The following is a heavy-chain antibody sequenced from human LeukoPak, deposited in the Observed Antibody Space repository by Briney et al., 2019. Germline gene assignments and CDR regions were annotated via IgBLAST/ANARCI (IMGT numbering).Heavy chain of an antibody. J-gene: IGHJ4*02. D-gene: IGHD4-11*01. CDR2: ISYDGSNK. Sequence: GGSLRLSCAASGFTFSGYGMHWVRQAPGKGLEWVAVISYDGSNKYYADSVKGRFTISRDNSKNTLYLQMNSLRAEDTAVYYCAKDGSTVTTIDYWGQGTLVTVSS. CDR3: AKDGSTVTTIDY. CDR1: GFTFSGYG. V-gene: IGHV3-30*18.